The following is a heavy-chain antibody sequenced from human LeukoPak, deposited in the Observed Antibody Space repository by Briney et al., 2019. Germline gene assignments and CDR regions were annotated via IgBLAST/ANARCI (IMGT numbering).Heavy chain of an antibody. CDR3: ARDDSGYSYGFLGY. Sequence: SETLSLTCTVSGYSISSGYYWGWIRQPPGKGLEWIGSIYHSGSTYYNPSLKSRVTISVDTSKNQFSLKLSSVTAADTAVYYCARDDSGYSYGFLGYWGQGTLVTVSS. V-gene: IGHV4-38-2*02. J-gene: IGHJ4*02. D-gene: IGHD5-18*01. CDR2: IYHSGST. CDR1: GYSISSGYY.